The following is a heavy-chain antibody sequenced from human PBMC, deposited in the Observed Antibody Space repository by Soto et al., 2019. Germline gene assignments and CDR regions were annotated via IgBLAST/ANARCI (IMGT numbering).Heavy chain of an antibody. Sequence: LRLSCAASGFSFGSYALSWVRQAPGKGLEWVSTISGSDGKTFYTDSVKGRFSISRDTSQSTLYLQMNSLRADDTAMYYCARWSYLDYWGQGTRVTVSS. D-gene: IGHD3-3*01. CDR2: ISGSDGKT. CDR1: GFSFGSYA. CDR3: ARWSYLDY. V-gene: IGHV3-23*01. J-gene: IGHJ4*02.